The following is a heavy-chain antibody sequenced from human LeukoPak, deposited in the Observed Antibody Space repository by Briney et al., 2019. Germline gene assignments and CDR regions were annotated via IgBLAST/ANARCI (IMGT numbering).Heavy chain of an antibody. Sequence: PGGSLRLSCAASKFTFSDYYMSWIRQAPGKGLEWLSYISGSDNSMYYADSVKGRFTISRDNANNFPYLQLNSLRAEDTAVYYCARTLWPYDAFDIWGQGTMVTVSS. J-gene: IGHJ3*02. CDR3: ARTLWPYDAFDI. V-gene: IGHV3-11*04. CDR1: KFTFSDYY. CDR2: ISGSDNSM. D-gene: IGHD2-21*01.